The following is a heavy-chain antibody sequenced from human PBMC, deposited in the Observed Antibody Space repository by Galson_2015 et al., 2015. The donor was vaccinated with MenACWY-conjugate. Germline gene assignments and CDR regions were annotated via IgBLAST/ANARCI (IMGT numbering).Heavy chain of an antibody. CDR1: GFTMSSYY. CDR3: ARVLAYTSSWVFDF. J-gene: IGHJ4*02. CDR2: ISSGGRT. D-gene: IGHD6-13*01. Sequence: SLRLSCAASGFTMSSYYMIWVRQVPGKALEWVSFISSGGRTSYAESVKGRYTMSRDNSKNTLFLQMNSLKIEDTAVYYCARVLAYTSSWVFDFWGQGTQVTVPA. V-gene: IGHV3-66*02.